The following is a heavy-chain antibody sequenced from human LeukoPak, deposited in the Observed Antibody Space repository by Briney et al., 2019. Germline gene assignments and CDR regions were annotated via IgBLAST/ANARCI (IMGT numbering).Heavy chain of an antibody. D-gene: IGHD3-22*01. J-gene: IGHJ4*02. CDR2: IIPIFGTA. CDR3: AREGYYDSSGYYPFDY. CDR1: GGTFSSYA. V-gene: IGHV1-69*13. Sequence: SVKVSCKASGGTFSSYAISWVRQAPGQGLEWMGGIIPIFGTANYAQKFQGRVTITADESTSTAYMELSSLRSEDTAVYYCAREGYYDSSGYYPFDYWGQGTLVTVSS.